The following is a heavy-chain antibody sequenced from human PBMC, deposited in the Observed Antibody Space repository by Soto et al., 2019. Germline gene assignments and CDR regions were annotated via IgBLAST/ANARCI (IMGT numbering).Heavy chain of an antibody. V-gene: IGHV3-30-3*01. Sequence: QVQLVESGGGVVQPGRSLRLSCAASGFTFSSYAMHWVRQAPGKGLEWVAVISYDGSNKYYADSVKGRFTISRDNSKNTLYLQMNSLRAEDTAVYYCARGAEAPIAVAGYYFDYWGQGTLVTVSS. CDR2: ISYDGSNK. J-gene: IGHJ4*02. D-gene: IGHD6-19*01. CDR3: ARGAEAPIAVAGYYFDY. CDR1: GFTFSSYA.